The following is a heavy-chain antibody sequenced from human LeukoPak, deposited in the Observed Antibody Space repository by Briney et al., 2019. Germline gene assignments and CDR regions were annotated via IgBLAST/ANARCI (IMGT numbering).Heavy chain of an antibody. V-gene: IGHV1-2*02. D-gene: IGHD3-22*01. J-gene: IGHJ4*02. CDR3: ARTYYYDRNGYIEFDY. CDR1: GYTFTGYY. CDR2: INPNSGGT. Sequence: ASVKVSCKASGYTFTGYYMHWVRQAPEQGLEWMGWINPNSGGTNYAQKFQGRVTMTADTSITTAYMELTRLTSDDTAVYFCARTYYYDRNGYIEFDYWGQGTLVTVSS.